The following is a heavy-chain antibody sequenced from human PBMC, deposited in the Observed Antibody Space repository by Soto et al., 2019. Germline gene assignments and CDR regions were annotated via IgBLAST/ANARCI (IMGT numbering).Heavy chain of an antibody. CDR1: GYTFTNYG. V-gene: IGHV1-18*01. CDR2: ISANNRKT. Sequence: QVQLVQSGAEVKKPGASVKVSCKASGYTFTNYGISWVRQAPGQGLEWMGWISANNRKTSYEQKVEGRVTMSTDTPTSLEYMGVRSLRSDDTAVYYCARGRGSYALDYWGQGTLVTVSS. CDR3: ARGRGSYALDY. J-gene: IGHJ4*02. D-gene: IGHD1-26*01.